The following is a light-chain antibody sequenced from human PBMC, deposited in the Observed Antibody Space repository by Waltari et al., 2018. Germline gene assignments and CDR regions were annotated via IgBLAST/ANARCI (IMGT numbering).Light chain of an antibody. CDR1: QTINKF. Sequence: DIQMTQSPSSLSASIGDRITISCRANQTINKFLNWYQQKGSKVPKLLIFSASSLQSGVPLSFSGSGSGTDFTLTISSLQPEDFATYYCQQTYSIPYTFGQGTNLEI. J-gene: IGKJ2*01. V-gene: IGKV1-39*01. CDR2: SAS. CDR3: QQTYSIPYT.